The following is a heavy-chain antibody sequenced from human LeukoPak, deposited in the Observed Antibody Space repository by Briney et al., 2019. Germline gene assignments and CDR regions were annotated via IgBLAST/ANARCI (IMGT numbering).Heavy chain of an antibody. CDR3: TTEGEVVRGVSLDC. D-gene: IGHD3-10*01. V-gene: IGHV3-15*01. J-gene: IGHJ4*02. Sequence: GGSHRLSCAASGLTYSNARMIWVREAPGKGVEWVGRIKSKSDGGTTDYAAPVKGRFTISRDESKNTLYLQMNSLKTEDTAVYYYTTEGEVVRGVSLDCWGQGTLVTVSS. CDR1: GLTYSNAR. CDR2: IKSKSDGGTT.